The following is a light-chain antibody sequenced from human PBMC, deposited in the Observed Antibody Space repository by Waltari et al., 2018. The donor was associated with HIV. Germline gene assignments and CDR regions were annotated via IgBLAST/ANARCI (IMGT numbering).Light chain of an antibody. V-gene: IGLV1-44*01. CDR3: QSSDTDTWV. J-gene: IGLJ3*02. CDR2: SNN. Sequence: QSVVTQTPSASGTPGQRVTISCSGSSSNIGSNTVNWYQQLPGTAPKLLIYSNNQRPSWVPGRCSGSIDIAANSASLVIAGLETEDEADYYCQSSDTDTWVFGGGTKLTVL. CDR1: SSNIGSNT.